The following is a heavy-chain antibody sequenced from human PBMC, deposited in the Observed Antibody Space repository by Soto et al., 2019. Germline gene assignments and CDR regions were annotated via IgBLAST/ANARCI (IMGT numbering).Heavy chain of an antibody. CDR1: GFTFSSYA. V-gene: IGHV3-23*01. J-gene: IGHJ4*02. CDR2: ISGSGGST. Sequence: PGGSLRLSCAASGFTFSSYAMSWVRQAPGKGLEWVSAISGSGGSTYYADSVKGRFTISRDNSKNTLYLQMNSLRAEDTAVYYCAKDRTTMVRGVLHFDYWGQGTLVTVSS. D-gene: IGHD3-10*01. CDR3: AKDRTTMVRGVLHFDY.